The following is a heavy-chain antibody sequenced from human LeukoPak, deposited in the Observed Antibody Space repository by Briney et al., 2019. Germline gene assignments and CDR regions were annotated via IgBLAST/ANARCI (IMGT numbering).Heavy chain of an antibody. Sequence: QTGGSLRLSCEASGFTFSSHWMHWVRHAPGKGLVWVSRIYDDGSRINYADSVKGRLTISRDNAKNTLYLDLHSLRAEDTAVYYCARGHSSGYYTDYWGQGNLVTVSS. J-gene: IGHJ4*02. CDR2: IYDDGSRI. CDR3: ARGHSSGYYTDY. D-gene: IGHD6-19*01. V-gene: IGHV3-74*01. CDR1: GFTFSSHW.